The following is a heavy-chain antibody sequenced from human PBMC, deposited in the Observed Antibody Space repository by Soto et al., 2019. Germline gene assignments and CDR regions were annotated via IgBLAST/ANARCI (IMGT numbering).Heavy chain of an antibody. J-gene: IGHJ6*02. CDR1: GFTFRNYA. CDR3: TRILWSSRRDALDI. CDR2: IGTSGTPT. Sequence: PGGSLRLSCIASGFTFRNYAMAWGRQAPGEDLEWVSAIGTSGTPTLYADSVKSRFSISRDDSRNTVSLQMNSLGVEDTATYYCTRILWSSRRDALDIWGQGTTVPSP. D-gene: IGHD2-21*01. V-gene: IGHV3-23*01.